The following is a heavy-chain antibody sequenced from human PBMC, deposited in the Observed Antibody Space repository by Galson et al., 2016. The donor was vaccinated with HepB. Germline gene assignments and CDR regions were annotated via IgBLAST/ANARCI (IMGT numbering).Heavy chain of an antibody. D-gene: IGHD1-14*01. Sequence: SVKVSCKASGYSFRDYDVSWVRQAPGQGLEWMGWMNPNSGNTGYAQRLRGRVDMTSDASINTAYMELHSLRSEDTAVYYCARAIRNQLLSEYWGQGTLITVSS. J-gene: IGHJ4*02. CDR3: ARAIRNQLLSEY. CDR1: GYSFRDYD. CDR2: MNPNSGNT. V-gene: IGHV1-8*01.